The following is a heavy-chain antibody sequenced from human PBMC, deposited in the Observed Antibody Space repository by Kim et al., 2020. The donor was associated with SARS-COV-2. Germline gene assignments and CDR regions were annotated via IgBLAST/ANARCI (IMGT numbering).Heavy chain of an antibody. V-gene: IGHV1-69*13. J-gene: IGHJ6*02. CDR3: ARASPEGSYYYYGMDV. D-gene: IGHD2-15*01. CDR2: IIPIFGTA. CDR1: GGTFSSYA. Sequence: SVKVSCKASGGTFSSYAISWVRQAPGQGLEWMGGIIPIFGTANYAQKFQGRVTITADESTSTAYMELSSLRSEDTAVYYFARASPEGSYYYYGMDVWGQGTTVTVSS.